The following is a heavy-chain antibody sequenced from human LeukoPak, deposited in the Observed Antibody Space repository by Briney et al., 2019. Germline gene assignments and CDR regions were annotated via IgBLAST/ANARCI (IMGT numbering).Heavy chain of an antibody. CDR3: ARHLSDRTPVPGEFAS. J-gene: IGHJ4*02. D-gene: IGHD6-19*01. CDR2: ISYSGTT. CDR1: GGSLNNNY. Sequence: SETLSLTCTVSGGSLNNNYWSWVLQPPGKGLEWIGFISYSGTTNYTPSLESRVTISIASSRAQFSLKVNSVPAADTPVYFCARHLSDRTPVPGEFASSGRGIPVPVSS. V-gene: IGHV4-59*08.